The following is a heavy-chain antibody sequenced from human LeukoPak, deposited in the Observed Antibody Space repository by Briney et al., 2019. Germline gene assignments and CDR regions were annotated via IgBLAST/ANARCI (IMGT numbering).Heavy chain of an antibody. CDR1: GFTFSSYA. J-gene: IGHJ1*01. Sequence: PGGSLRLSCAASGFTFSSYAMNWVRQAPGKGLAWVSGINNSGGSTYYADSVKGRFTISRDNSKNTLYLQMNSLRAEDTAVYYCANGPSSPVVYYYDRFAEYFQHWGQGTLVTVSS. CDR3: ANGPSSPVVYYYDRFAEYFQH. D-gene: IGHD3-10*02. CDR2: INNSGGST. V-gene: IGHV3-23*01.